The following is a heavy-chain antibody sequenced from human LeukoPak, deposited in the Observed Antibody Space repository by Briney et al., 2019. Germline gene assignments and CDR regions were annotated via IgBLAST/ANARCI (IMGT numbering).Heavy chain of an antibody. CDR3: ARGRYDWNDVGYFDY. J-gene: IGHJ4*02. D-gene: IGHD1-1*01. CDR2: IFGNGRTT. Sequence: GGSLRLSCEASGFTFSTYAMSWVRQAPGKGLEWVSAIFGNGRTTYSADSVKGRFAISRDNSKNTLYLQMNSLRAEDTAVYYCARGRYDWNDVGYFDYWGQGTLVSVSS. V-gene: IGHV3-23*01. CDR1: GFTFSTYA.